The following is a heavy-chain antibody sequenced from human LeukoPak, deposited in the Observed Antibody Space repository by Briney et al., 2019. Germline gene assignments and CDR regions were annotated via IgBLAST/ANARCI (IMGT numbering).Heavy chain of an antibody. CDR1: RYTFTSYY. J-gene: IGHJ4*02. Sequence: ASVKVSCKASRYTFTSYYMHWVRQAPGQGLEWMGIINPSGGSTSYAQKFQGRVTMTRDTSTNTIYMELSSLRSEDTAVYFCARATLSDYYFNYWGQGTLVTVSS. CDR2: INPSGGST. V-gene: IGHV1-46*01. CDR3: ARATLSDYYFNY.